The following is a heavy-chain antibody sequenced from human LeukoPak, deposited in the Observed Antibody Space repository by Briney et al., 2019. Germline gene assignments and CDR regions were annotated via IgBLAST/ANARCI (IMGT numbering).Heavy chain of an antibody. Sequence: PSGGSLRLSCAASGFTFSSYAMSWVRQAPGKGLEWVSAISGSGGSTYYADSVKGRFTISRDNPKNTLHLQMNSLRAEDTAVYYCAKDQWVVPAAIADYWGQGTLVTVSS. CDR1: GFTFSSYA. V-gene: IGHV3-23*01. D-gene: IGHD2-2*01. J-gene: IGHJ4*02. CDR2: ISGSGGST. CDR3: AKDQWVVPAAIADY.